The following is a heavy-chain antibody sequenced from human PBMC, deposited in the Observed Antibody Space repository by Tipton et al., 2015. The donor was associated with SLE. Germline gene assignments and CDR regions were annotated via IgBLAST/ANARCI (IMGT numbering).Heavy chain of an antibody. Sequence: TLSLTCIVSDDSVSSAYYWAWIRQPPGKGLQWIGRIYTSGSTNYNPSLKSRVTISVDTSKNQFSLKLSSVTAADTAVYYCAREGSSCLFQHWGQGTLVTVSS. J-gene: IGHJ1*01. CDR2: IYTSGST. V-gene: IGHV4-61*02. D-gene: IGHD6-13*01. CDR3: AREGSSCLFQH. CDR1: DDSVSSAYY.